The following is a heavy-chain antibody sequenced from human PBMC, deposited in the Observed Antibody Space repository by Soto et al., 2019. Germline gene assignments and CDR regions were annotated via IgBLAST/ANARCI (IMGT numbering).Heavy chain of an antibody. CDR3: ARLETTVTRRSFDF. D-gene: IGHD4-4*01. J-gene: IGHJ4*02. Sequence: LKISCKASGYSFTTYWIAWVRQMPGKGLEWMGIIYPGDSDPRYSPSIQGHVTFSVDKSISTAYPQWRSLKASDTAMYYCARLETTVTRRSFDFWGQGTLVTVSS. CDR2: IYPGDSDP. V-gene: IGHV5-51*01. CDR1: GYSFTTYW.